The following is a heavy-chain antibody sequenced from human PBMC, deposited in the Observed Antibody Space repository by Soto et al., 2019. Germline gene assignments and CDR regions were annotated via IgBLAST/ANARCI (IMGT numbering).Heavy chain of an antibody. CDR1: GFTFSGYS. V-gene: IGHV3-48*02. CDR2: ISSGSKTI. J-gene: IGHJ4*02. D-gene: IGHD3-9*01. CDR3: VREDILGVRSFDY. Sequence: TGGSLRLSCAASGFTFSGYSVNWVRQAPGKGLEWISYISSGSKTIYYADSVKGRFIVSRDNARNSQYLQMNSLRDDDTAVYYCVREDILGVRSFDYWGQGTLVTVSS.